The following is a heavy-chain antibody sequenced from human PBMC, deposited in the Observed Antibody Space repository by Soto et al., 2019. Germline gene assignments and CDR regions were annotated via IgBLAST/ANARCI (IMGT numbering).Heavy chain of an antibody. CDR1: GFSFRKFA. Sequence: PGGSLRLSCAASGFSFRKFAMIWVRQAPGKGQEWVSAISGNGETTDYAASVKGRFTVSRDNSKNALFLEMTSMRAEDTAVYYCAKDSKSVAVSAARVYGMDVWGQGTTVTVSS. D-gene: IGHD2-2*01. J-gene: IGHJ6*02. CDR2: ISGNGETT. V-gene: IGHV3-23*01. CDR3: AKDSKSVAVSAARVYGMDV.